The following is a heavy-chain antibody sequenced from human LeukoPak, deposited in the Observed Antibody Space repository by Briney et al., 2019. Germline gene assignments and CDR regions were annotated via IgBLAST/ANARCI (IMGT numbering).Heavy chain of an antibody. Sequence: GASVKVSCKASGGTFSSYAISWVRQAPGQGLEWMGGIIPIFGTANYAQKFQGRVTITADESTSTAYMELSNLRSEDTTVYYCARDEPPRHWGQGTLVTVSS. CDR3: ARDEPPRH. CDR2: IIPIFGTA. CDR1: GGTFSSYA. V-gene: IGHV1-69*13. J-gene: IGHJ1*01.